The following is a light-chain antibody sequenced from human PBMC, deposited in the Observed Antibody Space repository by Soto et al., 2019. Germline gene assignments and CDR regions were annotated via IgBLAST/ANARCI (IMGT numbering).Light chain of an antibody. V-gene: IGKV3-11*01. CDR1: QSVSRY. J-gene: IGKJ3*01. CDR2: DIS. Sequence: EIVLTQSPATLSLSPGDRATLSCRASQSVSRYLAWYQQRPGQAPRLLIYDISNWETGIPARFSGSGSGTDFTFTISILESEDFAVYYCQHRTNWPPIFTFGPGTKVDIK. CDR3: QHRTNWPPIFT.